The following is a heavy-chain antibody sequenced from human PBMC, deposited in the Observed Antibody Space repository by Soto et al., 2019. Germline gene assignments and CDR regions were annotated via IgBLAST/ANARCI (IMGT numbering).Heavy chain of an antibody. Sequence: QVQLVESGGGLVKPGGSLRLSCAVSGFTFSDYYMTWIRQAPGKGLEWVSYISSSTSHTNYADSVKGRFTISRDNAKNSLFLTMNSLRAEDTAVYYCARGRGAAAYYFDCWGQGTLVTVSS. V-gene: IGHV3-11*05. J-gene: IGHJ4*02. CDR3: ARGRGAAAYYFDC. CDR2: ISSSTSHT. D-gene: IGHD2-2*01. CDR1: GFTFSDYY.